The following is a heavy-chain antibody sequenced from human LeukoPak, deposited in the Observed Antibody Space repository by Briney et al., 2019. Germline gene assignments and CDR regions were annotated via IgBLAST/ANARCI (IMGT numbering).Heavy chain of an antibody. CDR2: INPSGGST. D-gene: IGHD6-13*01. J-gene: IGHJ4*02. CDR3: ARIGYSSSWYYFDY. V-gene: IGHV1-46*01. CDR1: GYNFTSYY. Sequence: GASVNVSCKASGYNFTSYYMHWVRQATGQGLEWMGIINPSGGSTSYAQKFQGRVTITTDESTSTAYMGLSSLRSEDTAVYYCARIGYSSSWYYFDYWGQGTLVTVSS.